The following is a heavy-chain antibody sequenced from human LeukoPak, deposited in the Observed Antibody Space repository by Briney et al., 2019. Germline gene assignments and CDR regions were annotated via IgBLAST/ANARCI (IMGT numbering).Heavy chain of an antibody. CDR1: GYSITSGHY. Sequence: SETLSLTCGVSGYSITSGHYWGWIRQSPVKGLEWIGSISHSGSAYFNPSLKSRVDIFLEMSKNQFSLELTSVTAADTAIYYCARLSNYDSGSYYTGGFYYMDVGGKGATVTVSS. CDR3: ARLSNYDSGSYYTGGFYYMDV. D-gene: IGHD3-10*01. V-gene: IGHV4-38-2*01. J-gene: IGHJ6*03. CDR2: ISHSGSA.